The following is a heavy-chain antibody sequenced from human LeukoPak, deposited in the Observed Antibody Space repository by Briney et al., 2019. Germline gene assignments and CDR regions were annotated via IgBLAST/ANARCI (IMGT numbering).Heavy chain of an antibody. Sequence: ASVKVSCKASGGTFSSYAISWVRQAPGQGLEWMGGIIPIFGTANYAQKFQDRVIMTTDTSTSTAYMELRSLTSDDTGVYFCARGGSGWFGALEFDYWGQGTLVTVSS. D-gene: IGHD3-10*01. V-gene: IGHV1-69*05. CDR3: ARGGSGWFGALEFDY. CDR2: IIPIFGTA. J-gene: IGHJ4*02. CDR1: GGTFSSYA.